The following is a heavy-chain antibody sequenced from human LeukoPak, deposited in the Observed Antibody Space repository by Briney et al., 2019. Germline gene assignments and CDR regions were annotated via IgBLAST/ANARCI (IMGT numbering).Heavy chain of an antibody. CDR3: ARDPSRGYNYGYGDY. CDR2: INQDRSEK. CDR1: GLTFSTYW. Sequence: QTGGSLRLSCAASGLTFSTYWMSWVRQAPGKGLEWVAHINQDRSEKYYVDSVKGRFTIARDNAKNSLYLQMNSLRAEDTAVYYCARDPSRGYNYGYGDYWGQGTLVIVSS. D-gene: IGHD5-18*01. V-gene: IGHV3-7*01. J-gene: IGHJ4*02.